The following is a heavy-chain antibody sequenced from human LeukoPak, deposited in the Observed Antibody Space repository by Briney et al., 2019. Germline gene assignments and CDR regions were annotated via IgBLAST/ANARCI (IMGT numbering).Heavy chain of an antibody. CDR3: ASEVVHPTGSDAFDI. J-gene: IGHJ3*02. D-gene: IGHD6-6*01. CDR1: GGSISNANYL. V-gene: IGHV4-30-4*01. CDR2: VPYSGDA. Sequence: PSQTLSLTCTVSGGSISNANYLWSWIRQPPGKGLEWIAYVPYSGDAYYNPSLESRATILVDTSKNQFSLRLTSVTAADTAVYYCASEVVHPTGSDAFDIWGQGTMVTVSS.